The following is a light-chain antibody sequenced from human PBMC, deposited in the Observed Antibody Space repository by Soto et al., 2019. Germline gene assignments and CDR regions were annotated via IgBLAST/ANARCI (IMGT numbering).Light chain of an antibody. Sequence: DIPMTQSPSTLSASVGDRVTITCRASHSISTWLAWYQQEPGKAPKLLIHKASILQSGVPSRFSGSGSGTDFTLTISSLHPDDFATYYCQQYNSYSPTFGQGTRVEIK. CDR3: QQYNSYSPT. J-gene: IGKJ1*01. CDR1: HSISTW. V-gene: IGKV1-5*03. CDR2: KAS.